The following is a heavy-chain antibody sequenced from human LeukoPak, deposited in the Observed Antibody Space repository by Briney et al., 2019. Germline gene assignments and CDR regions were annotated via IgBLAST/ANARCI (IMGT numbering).Heavy chain of an antibody. CDR2: IYSGGST. D-gene: IGHD6-19*01. CDR3: ARGEQWLPNWFDP. CDR1: GFTVSSNY. V-gene: IGHV3-66*01. Sequence: PGGSLRLSCAASGFTVSSNYMSWVRQGPGKGLGWVSVIYSGGSTYYADSVTGRFTISRDNSKNTLYLQMNSRRAEDTAVYYCARGEQWLPNWFDPWGQGTLVTVSS. J-gene: IGHJ5*02.